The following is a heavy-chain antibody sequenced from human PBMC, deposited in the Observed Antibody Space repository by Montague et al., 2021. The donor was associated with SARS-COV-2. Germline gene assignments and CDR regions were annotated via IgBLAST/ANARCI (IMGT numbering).Heavy chain of an antibody. J-gene: IGHJ6*02. CDR1: GGSISSGDCY. D-gene: IGHD3-9*01. CDR3: ARSLRYFDWLRQYYYYYYGMDV. Sequence: TLSLTCTVSGGSISSGDCYWTWLRHPPWKGLWWIRYIYYSGSTYYNPSLKSRVTISVDTSKNQFSLKLSSVTAADTAVYYCARSLRYFDWLRQYYYYYYGMDVWGQGTTVTVSS. CDR2: IYYSGST. V-gene: IGHV4-30-4*08.